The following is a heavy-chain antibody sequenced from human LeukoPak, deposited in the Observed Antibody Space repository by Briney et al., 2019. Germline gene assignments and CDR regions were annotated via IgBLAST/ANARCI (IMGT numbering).Heavy chain of an antibody. D-gene: IGHD6-13*01. J-gene: IGHJ4*02. Sequence: GGSLRLSCAASGFTFSSYAMSWVRQAPGKGLEWVGRIKSKTDGGTTDYAAPVKGRFTISRDDSKNTLYLQMNSLKTEDTAVYYCTTGRSIAAAGYYFDYWGQGTLVTVSS. CDR3: TTGRSIAAAGYYFDY. V-gene: IGHV3-15*01. CDR1: GFTFSSYA. CDR2: IKSKTDGGTT.